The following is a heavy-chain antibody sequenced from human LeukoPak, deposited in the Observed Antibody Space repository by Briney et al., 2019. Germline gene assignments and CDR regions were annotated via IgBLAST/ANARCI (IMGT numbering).Heavy chain of an antibody. Sequence: GSLRLSCAVSGLTFSRSWMSWVRQPPGKGLEWIGEINHSGSTNYNPSLKSRVTISVDTSKNQFSLKLSSVTAADTAVYYCARGRLYYDFWSGYHHFGYWGQGTLVTVSS. CDR1: GLTFSRSW. D-gene: IGHD3-3*01. CDR3: ARGRLYYDFWSGYHHFGY. V-gene: IGHV4-34*01. CDR2: INHSGST. J-gene: IGHJ4*02.